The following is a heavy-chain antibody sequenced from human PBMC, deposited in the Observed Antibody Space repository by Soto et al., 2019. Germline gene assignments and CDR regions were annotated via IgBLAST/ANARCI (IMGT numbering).Heavy chain of an antibody. CDR3: ATNVGYSGFEGPDY. Sequence: QVQLVESGGGLVQPGGSLRLSCEASGFTFSDYYMSWIRQAPGKGLEWVSYITNSGSYTNFADSVKGRCTLSRDNAKNSMYLQMNSLRVEDTAVYYCATNVGYSGFEGPDYWGQGTLVTVSS. CDR1: GFTFSDYY. J-gene: IGHJ4*02. D-gene: IGHD5-12*01. CDR2: ITNSGSYT. V-gene: IGHV3-11*05.